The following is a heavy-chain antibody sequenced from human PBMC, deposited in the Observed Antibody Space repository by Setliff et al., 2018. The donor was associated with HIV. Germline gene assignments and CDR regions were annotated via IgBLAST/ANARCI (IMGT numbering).Heavy chain of an antibody. CDR3: AKGGYYDSTGYYYYYLYYLDE. Sequence: ASVKVSCKASGDAFTDYYIHWVRQAPGQGLEWMGWINPNSGGTNYAQKFQGRVTMTRDTSISTAFMDLSRLRSEGTAVYYCAKGGYYDSTGYYYYYLYYLDEWGKGTTVTVSS. D-gene: IGHD3-22*01. J-gene: IGHJ6*03. CDR1: GDAFTDYY. V-gene: IGHV1-2*02. CDR2: INPNSGGT.